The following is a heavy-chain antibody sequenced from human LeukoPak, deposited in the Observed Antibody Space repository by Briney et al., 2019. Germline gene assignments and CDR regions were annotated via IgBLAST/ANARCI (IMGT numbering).Heavy chain of an antibody. D-gene: IGHD4-23*01. CDR3: AADYGGYSGAFDI. CDR1: GGSIASSSYY. V-gene: IGHV4-39*01. Sequence: SETLSLTCTVSGGSIASSSYYWGWIRQPPEKGLEWIGSMYYSGSTYYNPSLKSRVTISVDPSKNQFSLKLSSVTAAETAVYYCAADYGGYSGAFDIWGQGTMVTVSS. J-gene: IGHJ3*02. CDR2: MYYSGST.